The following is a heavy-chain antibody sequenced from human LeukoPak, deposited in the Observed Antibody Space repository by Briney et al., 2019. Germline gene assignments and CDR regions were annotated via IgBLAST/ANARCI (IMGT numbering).Heavy chain of an antibody. CDR1: GDSFSNARYY. J-gene: IGHJ5*02. Sequence: PSETLSLTCTVSGDSFSNARYYWAWIRQPLGKGLEYIAHVYYSGSTYYNPSLESRVTLSVDTSKNQFSLRLSSVSAADTAITRCPTINWFDPWGPGTLVTVSS. D-gene: IGHD2-2*01. CDR2: VYYSGST. V-gene: IGHV4-39*07. CDR3: PTINWFDP.